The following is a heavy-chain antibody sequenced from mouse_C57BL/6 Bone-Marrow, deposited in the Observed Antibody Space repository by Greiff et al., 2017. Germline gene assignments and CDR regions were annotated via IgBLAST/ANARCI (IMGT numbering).Heavy chain of an antibody. CDR2: INYDGSST. J-gene: IGHJ2*01. CDR1: GFTFSDYY. Sequence: EVQLVESEGGLVQPGSSMKLSCTASGFTFSDYYMAWVRQVPEKGLEWVANINYDGSSTYYLDSLKSRFIISRDNAKNILYLQMSRLKSEDTATYYCARDAGPFDYWGQGTTLTVSS. CDR3: ARDAGPFDY. V-gene: IGHV5-16*01.